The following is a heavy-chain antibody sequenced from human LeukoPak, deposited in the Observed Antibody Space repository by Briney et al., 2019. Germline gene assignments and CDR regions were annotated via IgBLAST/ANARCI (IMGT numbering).Heavy chain of an antibody. Sequence: PGRSLRLSCAASGFTFSSYGMHWVRQAPGKGLEWVAVISYDGSNKYYADSVKGRFTISRDNSKNTLYLQMNSLRAEDTAVYYCASFGSGSYYNVMDYWGQGTLVTVSS. CDR3: ASFGSGSYYNVMDY. V-gene: IGHV3-30*03. CDR2: ISYDGSNK. D-gene: IGHD3-10*01. J-gene: IGHJ4*02. CDR1: GFTFSSYG.